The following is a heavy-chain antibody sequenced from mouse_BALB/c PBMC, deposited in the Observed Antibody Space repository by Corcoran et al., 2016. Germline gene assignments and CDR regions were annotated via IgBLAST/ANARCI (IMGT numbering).Heavy chain of an antibody. V-gene: IGHV9-1*02. CDR3: ARGYGYDDGAWFAY. Sequence: QIQLVQSGPELKKPGETVKISCKASGYTFTNYGMNWVKQAPGKGLKWMGWINTYTGEPTYADDFKGRFAFSLETSASTAYLQINNLKNEDMATYFCARGYGYDDGAWFAYWGQGTRVTVSA. J-gene: IGHJ3*01. CDR2: INTYTGEP. D-gene: IGHD2-2*01. CDR1: GYTFTNYG.